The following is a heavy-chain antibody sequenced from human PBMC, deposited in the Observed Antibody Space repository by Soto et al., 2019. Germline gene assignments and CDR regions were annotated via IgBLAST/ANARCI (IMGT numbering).Heavy chain of an antibody. Sequence: GASVKVSCKASGDTFTSYAIYWVRQAPGQRLEWMGWINAGNGNTRYSQKFQDRVTINRDTSASTVYMELNSLRSEDTAVYYCARDRYSSSWYVGALDYWGQGSLVTVSS. V-gene: IGHV1-3*01. CDR2: INAGNGNT. D-gene: IGHD6-13*01. J-gene: IGHJ4*02. CDR3: ARDRYSSSWYVGALDY. CDR1: GDTFTSYA.